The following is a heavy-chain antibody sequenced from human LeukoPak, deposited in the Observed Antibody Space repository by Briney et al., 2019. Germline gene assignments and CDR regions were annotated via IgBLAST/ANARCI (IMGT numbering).Heavy chain of an antibody. CDR2: IIPIFGTA. CDR3: AREIGPRQLHLWGSAFDY. J-gene: IGHJ4*02. D-gene: IGHD5-18*01. Sequence: SVKVSCKASGGTFSSYAISWVRQAPGQGLEWMGGIIPIFGTANYAQKFQGRVTITADKSTTTVYMELSSLRSEDTAMYYCAREIGPRQLHLWGSAFDYWGQGTLVTVSS. V-gene: IGHV1-69*06. CDR1: GGTFSSYA.